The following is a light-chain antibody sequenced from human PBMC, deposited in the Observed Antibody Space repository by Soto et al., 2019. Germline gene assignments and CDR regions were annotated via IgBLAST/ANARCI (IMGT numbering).Light chain of an antibody. Sequence: EIVLTQSPGTLSLSPGERATLSCRASQSVNSRYLAWYQQKAGQAPRLLIYGASSRATGIPDRFSGSGSGTDFTLTISRLEPEDFAVYYCQQCGGTPPITFGQGTKVDIK. CDR3: QQCGGTPPIT. V-gene: IGKV3-20*01. CDR2: GAS. J-gene: IGKJ1*01. CDR1: QSVNSRY.